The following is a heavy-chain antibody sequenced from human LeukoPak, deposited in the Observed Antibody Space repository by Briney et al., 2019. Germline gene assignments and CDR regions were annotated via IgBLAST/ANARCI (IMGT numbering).Heavy chain of an antibody. CDR3: ARDFHLTGATSRWFDP. D-gene: IGHD1-7*01. CDR2: IYYSGST. V-gene: IGHV4-31*03. Sequence: SETLSLTCTVSGGSISSGGYYWSWIRQHPGKGLESIGYIYYSGSTYYNPSLKSRVTLSVDTSKNQFSLKLTSVTAADTAVYYCARDFHLTGATSRWFDPWGQGTLITVSS. J-gene: IGHJ5*02. CDR1: GGSISSGGYY.